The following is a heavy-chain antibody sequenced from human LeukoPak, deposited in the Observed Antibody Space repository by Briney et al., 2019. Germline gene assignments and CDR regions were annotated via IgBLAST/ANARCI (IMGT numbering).Heavy chain of an antibody. CDR3: AQEGSYGSLDY. Sequence: GRSLRLSCAASGFTFDDYVMHWVRQAPGKGLEWVAVISYDGSNKYYADSVKGRFTISRDNSKNTLYLQMNSLRAEDTAVYYCAQEGSYGSLDYWGQGTLVTVSS. CDR2: ISYDGSNK. D-gene: IGHD5-18*01. J-gene: IGHJ4*02. CDR1: GFTFDDYV. V-gene: IGHV3-30*18.